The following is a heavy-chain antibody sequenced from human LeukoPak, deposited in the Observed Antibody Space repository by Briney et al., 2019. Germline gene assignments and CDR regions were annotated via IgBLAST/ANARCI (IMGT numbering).Heavy chain of an antibody. Sequence: SGGSLRLSCAASGFTFSGYAMSWVRQAPGKGLEWVSAISGSGGSTYYADSVKGRFTISRDNSKNTLYLQMNSLRAEDTAVYYCAKDETAVIFGVVINNWFDPWGQGTLVTVSS. V-gene: IGHV3-23*01. CDR2: ISGSGGST. J-gene: IGHJ5*02. CDR3: AKDETAVIFGVVINNWFDP. D-gene: IGHD3-3*01. CDR1: GFTFSGYA.